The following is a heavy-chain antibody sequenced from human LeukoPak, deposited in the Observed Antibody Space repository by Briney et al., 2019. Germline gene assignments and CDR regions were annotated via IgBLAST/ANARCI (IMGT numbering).Heavy chain of an antibody. CDR1: GFTFSNYA. D-gene: IGHD6-19*01. V-gene: IGHV3-23*01. Sequence: PGGSLRLSCAASGFTFSNYAMSWVRQAPGKGLEWVSSISSSADNTYHADSVKGRFTISRDNAKNSLYLQMNSLRAEDTAVYYCARGKYSSGWFDYWGQGTLVTVSS. J-gene: IGHJ4*02. CDR2: ISSSADNT. CDR3: ARGKYSSGWFDY.